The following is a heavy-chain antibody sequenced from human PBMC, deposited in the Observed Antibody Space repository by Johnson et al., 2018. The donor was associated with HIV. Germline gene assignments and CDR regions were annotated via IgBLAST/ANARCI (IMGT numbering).Heavy chain of an antibody. CDR1: GFSFSSFS. Sequence: MLLVESGGGLVKPGESLRLSCAASGFSFSSFSMHWVRQAPGKGLVWVSRINSDGSSASYAASLKGRFTISRDNSKNTLYLQMNSLRAEDTAVYYCARDQSEVDAFDIWGQGTMVTVSS. J-gene: IGHJ3*02. CDR3: ARDQSEVDAFDI. V-gene: IGHV3-74*01. CDR2: INSDGSSA.